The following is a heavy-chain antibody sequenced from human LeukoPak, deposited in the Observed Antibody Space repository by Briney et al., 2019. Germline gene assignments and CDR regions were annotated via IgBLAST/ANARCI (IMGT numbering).Heavy chain of an antibody. V-gene: IGHV5-51*01. CDR1: GYSFTSYW. CDR3: VRESPDGDDGRGSYYFDY. J-gene: IGHJ4*02. Sequence: GESLKISCKGSGYSFTSYWIGWVRQMPGKGLEWMGSIYPGDSDTRYSPSFQSQVTISADKSISSAYLQWSSLKDSDTAMYYCVRESPDGDDGRGSYYFDYWGQGTLVTVSS. CDR2: IYPGDSDT. D-gene: IGHD4-17*01.